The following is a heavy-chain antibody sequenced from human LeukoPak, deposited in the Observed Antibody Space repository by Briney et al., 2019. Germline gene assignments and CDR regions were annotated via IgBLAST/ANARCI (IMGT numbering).Heavy chain of an antibody. CDR1: GGSISSSSYY. CDR2: IYYSGST. J-gene: IGHJ4*02. V-gene: IGHV4-39*01. CDR3: ARFYYSSSWQPIDY. Sequence: SETLSLTCTVSGGSISSSSYYWGWIRQPPGEGLEWIGSIYYSGSTYYNPSLKSRVTISVDTSKNQFSLKLSPVTAADTAVYYCARFYYSSSWQPIDYWGQGTLVTVSS. D-gene: IGHD6-13*01.